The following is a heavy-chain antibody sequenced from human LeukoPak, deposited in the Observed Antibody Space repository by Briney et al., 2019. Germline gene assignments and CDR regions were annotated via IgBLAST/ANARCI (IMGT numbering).Heavy chain of an antibody. D-gene: IGHD2-15*01. Sequence: ASVKVSCKTSGYTFTTYDINWVRQATGQGLEWMGWMNPNTGDTGHAQKFQGRVAFTRNTSISTAYMELSSLDSDDTAVYFCARIQEDCSSSDFWGQGTLVTVSS. CDR3: ARIQEDCSSSDF. V-gene: IGHV1-8*03. CDR1: GYTFTTYD. CDR2: MNPNTGDT. J-gene: IGHJ4*02.